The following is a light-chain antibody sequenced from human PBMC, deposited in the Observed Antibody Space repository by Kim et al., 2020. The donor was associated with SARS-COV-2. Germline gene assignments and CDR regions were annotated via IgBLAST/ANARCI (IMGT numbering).Light chain of an antibody. V-gene: IGLV2-14*01. CDR2: DVS. J-gene: IGLJ1*01. CDR3: CSYTSRSTYV. Sequence: QSALTQPASVSGSPGQSITISCTGTTSDDGGDNYVSWYQQHPGKAPKLMIYDVSKRPSGVSDRFSGSKSGNTASLTISGLQAEDEADYYCCSYTSRSTYVFGTGTKVTVL. CDR1: TSDDGGDNY.